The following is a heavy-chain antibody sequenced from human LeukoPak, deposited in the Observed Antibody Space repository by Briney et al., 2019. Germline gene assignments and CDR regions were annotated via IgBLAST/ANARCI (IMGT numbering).Heavy chain of an antibody. V-gene: IGHV4-59*08. J-gene: IGHJ5*02. Sequence: SETLSLTCTVSGGSISSYSWNWIRQPPGNGLERIGRIYGGNTNYNPSLMSRVTISFDTSKNQLSLNLRSVTAADTAVYYCAMRAREQRDISPGNWLDPWGQGTLVTVSS. CDR2: IYGGNT. D-gene: IGHD1/OR15-1a*01. CDR1: GGSISSYS. CDR3: AMRAREQRDISPGNWLDP.